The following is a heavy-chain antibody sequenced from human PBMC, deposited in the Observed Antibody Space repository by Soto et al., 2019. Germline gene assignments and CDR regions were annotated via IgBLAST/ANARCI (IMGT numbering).Heavy chain of an antibody. CDR1: GCTFDDHA. J-gene: IGHJ6*04. CDR2: ISWNSDSI. CDR3: AKKDV. Sequence: PGGSLRLSCAASGCTFDDHAMHWVRQAPGKGLEWVSGISWNSDSIGYADSVKGRFTISRDNAKNSLYLQMNSLRAEDTALYYCAKKDVWGKGTTVTVSS. V-gene: IGHV3-9*01.